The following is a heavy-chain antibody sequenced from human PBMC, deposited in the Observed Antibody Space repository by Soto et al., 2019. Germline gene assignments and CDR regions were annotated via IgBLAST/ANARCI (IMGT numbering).Heavy chain of an antibody. Sequence: SVKVSCKASGGTFSSYAISWVRQAPGQGLEWMGGIIPIFGTANYAQKFQGRVTITADESTSTAYMELSSLRSEDTAVYYCAREGYSYGPYYYYGMDVWGQGTTVTVSS. CDR3: AREGYSYGPYYYYGMDV. D-gene: IGHD5-18*01. J-gene: IGHJ6*02. CDR1: GGTFSSYA. CDR2: IIPIFGTA. V-gene: IGHV1-69*13.